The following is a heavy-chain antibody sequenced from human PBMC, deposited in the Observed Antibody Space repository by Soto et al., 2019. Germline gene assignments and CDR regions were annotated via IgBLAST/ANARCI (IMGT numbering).Heavy chain of an antibody. CDR3: ADRPSALYYFAY. D-gene: IGHD6-19*01. CDR2: IYWDDDK. Sequence: QITLKESGPTLVRPTQTLTLTCTFSGLSLSTSGLGVGWIRQPPGKALEWLALIYWDDDKRDSPTLNARLTNTQDPHKSVAVLTNTTMNHVDPAPYYFADRPSALYYFAYWGQWT. V-gene: IGHV2-5*02. J-gene: IGHJ4*02. CDR1: GLSLSTSGLG.